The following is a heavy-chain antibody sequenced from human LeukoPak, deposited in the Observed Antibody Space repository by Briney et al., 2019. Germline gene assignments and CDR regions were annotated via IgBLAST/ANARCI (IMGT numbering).Heavy chain of an antibody. J-gene: IGHJ6*03. CDR2: ISAHNGNA. V-gene: IGHV1-18*01. CDR1: GYTFTSYG. D-gene: IGHD6-13*01. Sequence: GASVKVSCKPSGYTFTSYGINWVRQAPGQGLEWMGRISAHNGNANYAQKFQGRVTMTTDTLATTAYMELRSLRSDDTAVYYCARSVGKQQLVPRDYYYYYMDVWGKGTTVTVSS. CDR3: ARSVGKQQLVPRDYYYYYMDV.